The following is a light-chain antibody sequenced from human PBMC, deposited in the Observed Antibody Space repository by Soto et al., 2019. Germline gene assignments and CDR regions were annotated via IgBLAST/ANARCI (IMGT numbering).Light chain of an antibody. J-gene: IGLJ1*01. CDR2: EVS. V-gene: IGLV2-8*01. CDR1: SSDVGGYKY. CDR3: CSYAGSNNYV. Sequence: QSALTQPPSASGSPGQSVTISCTGTSSDVGGYKYVSWFQQHPGKAPKLMICEVSKRPSGVPDRFSGSRSGNTASLTVSGLQAEDEADYHCCSYAGSNNYVFGTGTKLTVL.